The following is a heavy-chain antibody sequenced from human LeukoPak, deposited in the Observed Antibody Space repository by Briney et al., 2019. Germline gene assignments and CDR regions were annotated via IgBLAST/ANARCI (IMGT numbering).Heavy chain of an antibody. Sequence: SVKVSCKASGGTFSSYAISWVRQAPGQGLEWMGRIIPILGIANYAQKFQGRVTITADKSTSTAYMELSSLRSEDTAVYYCARAFSPEMATITGFSYYYGMDVWGQGTSVTVSS. CDR3: ARAFSPEMATITGFSYYYGMDV. CDR2: IIPILGIA. CDR1: GGTFSSYA. J-gene: IGHJ6*02. D-gene: IGHD5-24*01. V-gene: IGHV1-69*04.